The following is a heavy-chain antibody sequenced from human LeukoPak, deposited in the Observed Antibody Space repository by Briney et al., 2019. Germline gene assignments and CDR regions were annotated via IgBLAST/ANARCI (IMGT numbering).Heavy chain of an antibody. CDR2: INQDGSEK. CDR1: GITFSTYW. D-gene: IGHD1-26*01. V-gene: IGHV3-7*01. Sequence: GGSLRLSCAASGITFSTYWMSWVRQAPGKGLEWVANINQDGSEKYYVDSVKGRFTISRDNAKNSLYLQMDSLRVEDTAVYYCARDPYSGNYGAYYYYYMDVWGKGTTVTISS. J-gene: IGHJ6*03. CDR3: ARDPYSGNYGAYYYYYMDV.